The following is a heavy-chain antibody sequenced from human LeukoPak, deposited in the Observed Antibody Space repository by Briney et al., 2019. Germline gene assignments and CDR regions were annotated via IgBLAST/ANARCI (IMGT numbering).Heavy chain of an antibody. CDR1: GFTFSNYW. CDR2: ISGSGGST. D-gene: IGHD3-22*01. CDR3: AKEEMDSSGPEGEGAFDI. J-gene: IGHJ3*02. V-gene: IGHV3-23*01. Sequence: GGSLRLSCAASGFTFSNYWMSWVRQAPGKGLEWVSAISGSGGSTYYADSVKGRFTISRDNSKNTLYLQMNSLRAEDTAVYYCAKEEMDSSGPEGEGAFDIWGQGTMVTVSS.